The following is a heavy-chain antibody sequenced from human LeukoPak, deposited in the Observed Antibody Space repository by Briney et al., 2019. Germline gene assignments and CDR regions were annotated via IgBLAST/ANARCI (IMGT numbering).Heavy chain of an antibody. CDR3: AREEEGGTFDY. V-gene: IGHV4-59*12. D-gene: IGHD3-16*01. Sequence: PSETLSLTCTVSGGSISSYYWSWIRQPPGKGLEWIGYIYYSGSTNYNPSLKSRVTISVDTSKNQFSLKLSSVTAADTAVYYCAREEEGGTFDYWGQGTLVTVSS. J-gene: IGHJ4*02. CDR2: IYYSGST. CDR1: GGSISSYY.